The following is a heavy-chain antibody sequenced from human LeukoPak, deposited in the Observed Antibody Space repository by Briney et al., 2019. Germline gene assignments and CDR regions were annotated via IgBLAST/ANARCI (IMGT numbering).Heavy chain of an antibody. Sequence: ASVKVSFKTAGYTFIDYYIHWVRQAPGQTLEWMGWINPDTGATNYRQKFQVRITMTSDTSISTVYMELTVLRSDDTALYYCLRGGTFDYWGQGILVTVSS. D-gene: IGHD1/OR15-1a*01. V-gene: IGHV1-2*02. CDR2: INPDTGAT. CDR3: LRGGTFDY. CDR1: GYTFIDYY. J-gene: IGHJ4*02.